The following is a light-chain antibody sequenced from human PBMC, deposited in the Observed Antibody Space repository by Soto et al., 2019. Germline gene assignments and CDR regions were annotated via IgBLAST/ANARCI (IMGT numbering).Light chain of an antibody. Sequence: QSALAQPASVSGSPGQSITISCTGTSSDVGGYDYVSWYQLHPGKAPKLMIFEVSNRPSGVSYRFSGSKSGNTASLTISGLQAEDEPDYFCSSYSISTAYLFGTGTKV. CDR2: EVS. CDR1: SSDVGGYDY. J-gene: IGLJ1*01. V-gene: IGLV2-14*01. CDR3: SSYSISTAYL.